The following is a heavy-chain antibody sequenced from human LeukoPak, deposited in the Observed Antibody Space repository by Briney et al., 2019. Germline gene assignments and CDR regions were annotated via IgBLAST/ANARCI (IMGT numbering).Heavy chain of an antibody. J-gene: IGHJ3*02. Sequence: GGSLRLSCAASGFTFISYGMHWVRQAPGKGLEWVAFIRDDGSNKYYADSVKGRFTISRDNSKNTLFLQMNSLRAEDTAVYYCARDLFTMVRGVPGDAFDIWGQGTMVTVSS. CDR1: GFTFISYG. CDR3: ARDLFTMVRGVPGDAFDI. D-gene: IGHD3-10*01. V-gene: IGHV3-30*02. CDR2: IRDDGSNK.